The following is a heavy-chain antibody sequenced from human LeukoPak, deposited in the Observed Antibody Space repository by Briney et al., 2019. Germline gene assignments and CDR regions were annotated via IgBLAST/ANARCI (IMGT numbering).Heavy chain of an antibody. J-gene: IGHJ6*03. CDR1: GYSFTSYW. CDR2: IYPGDSDT. Sequence: GESLQISCKGSGYSFTSYWIGWVRPLPGKGLEWMGIIYPGDSDTRYSPSFQGQVTISADKSISTAYLQWSSLKASDTAMYYCARLRFLEWLLYPSRNDGLDYYYMDVWGKGTTVTVSS. V-gene: IGHV5-51*01. D-gene: IGHD3-3*01. CDR3: ARLRFLEWLLYPSRNDGLDYYYMDV.